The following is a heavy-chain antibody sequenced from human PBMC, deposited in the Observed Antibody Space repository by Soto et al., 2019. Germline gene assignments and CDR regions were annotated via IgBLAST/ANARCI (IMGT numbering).Heavy chain of an antibody. CDR2: MNPNSGNT. CDR1: GYTFSSYD. D-gene: IGHD5-12*01. Sequence: QVQLVQSGAEVKKPGASVKVSCKASGYTFSSYDINWVRQATGQGLEWMGWMNPNSGNTGYVQKFQGRVTMTRNTSISTAYMELSSLSSEDTAVYFCARHPSRDGYNLGRGFDYWGQGTLVTVSS. V-gene: IGHV1-8*01. J-gene: IGHJ4*02. CDR3: ARHPSRDGYNLGRGFDY.